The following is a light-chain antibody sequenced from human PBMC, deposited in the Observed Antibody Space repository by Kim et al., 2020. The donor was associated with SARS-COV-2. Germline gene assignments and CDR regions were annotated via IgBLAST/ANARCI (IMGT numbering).Light chain of an antibody. CDR3: QQSYSIPT. CDR1: QSISND. V-gene: IGKV1-39*01. J-gene: IGKJ4*01. Sequence: DIQMTQSPSSLSASVGDRVTITCRASQSISNDLNWYQQIAGKAPKLVIYSTSNLESGVTSRFSGSGSGTDFTLTIDSLQPEDFATYYCQQSYSIPTFGGGTKVEIK. CDR2: STS.